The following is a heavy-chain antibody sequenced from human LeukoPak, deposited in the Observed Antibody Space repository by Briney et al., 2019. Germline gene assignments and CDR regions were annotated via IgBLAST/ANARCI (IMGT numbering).Heavy chain of an antibody. V-gene: IGHV1-2*02. D-gene: IGHD1-26*01. CDR1: GYNFSGHY. Sequence: GSSVKVSCKASGYNFSGHYMHWVRQAPGQGLEWMGWIKPSNGDTKYAQNFQARVTMTRVTSISTAYMELSSLRSDDTAVYYCASPPLSSAMYYAHWRQGTLVTVSS. J-gene: IGHJ4*02. CDR3: ASPPLSSAMYYAH. CDR2: IKPSNGDT.